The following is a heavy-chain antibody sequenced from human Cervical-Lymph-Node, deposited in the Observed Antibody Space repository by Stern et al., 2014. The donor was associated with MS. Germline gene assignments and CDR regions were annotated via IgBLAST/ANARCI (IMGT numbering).Heavy chain of an antibody. CDR2: IYYSGST. D-gene: IGHD2-2*01. Sequence: QLQLQESGPGLVKPSQTLSLTCTVSGGSISSGGYYWSWIRQHPGKGLEWIGYIYYSGSTYYNPYLKSRVTISVDTSKNQFSLKLSSVTAADTAVYYCARVGCSSTSCPNWFDPWGQGTLVTVSS. V-gene: IGHV4-31*03. J-gene: IGHJ5*02. CDR3: ARVGCSSTSCPNWFDP. CDR1: GGSISSGGYY.